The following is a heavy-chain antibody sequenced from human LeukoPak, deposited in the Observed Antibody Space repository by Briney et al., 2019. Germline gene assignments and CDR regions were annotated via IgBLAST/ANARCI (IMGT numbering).Heavy chain of an antibody. J-gene: IGHJ5*02. CDR3: ARERFLEWLPLMKKKVSWFDP. Sequence: PGGSLRLSCAASEFTFNSYNMNWVRQAPGKGLEWVSSISSSSNYIYYADSVKGRFTISRDNAKNSLYLQMNSPRAEDTAVYYCARERFLEWLPLMKKKVSWFDPWGQGTLVTVSS. CDR1: EFTFNSYN. V-gene: IGHV3-21*01. D-gene: IGHD3-3*01. CDR2: ISSSSNYI.